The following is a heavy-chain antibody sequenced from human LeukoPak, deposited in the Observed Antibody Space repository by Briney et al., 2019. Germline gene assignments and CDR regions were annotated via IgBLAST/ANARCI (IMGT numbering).Heavy chain of an antibody. J-gene: IGHJ4*02. Sequence: GGSLRLSREASGFTFSNYWMHWVRQAPGKGLVWVSRINSDGSSRNYADSVKGRFTISRDNAKNTLYLQMNSLRAEDTAVYYCASASSHRIAAGGDYWGQGTLVTVSS. V-gene: IGHV3-74*01. CDR1: GFTFSNYW. D-gene: IGHD6-13*01. CDR3: ASASSHRIAAGGDY. CDR2: INSDGSSR.